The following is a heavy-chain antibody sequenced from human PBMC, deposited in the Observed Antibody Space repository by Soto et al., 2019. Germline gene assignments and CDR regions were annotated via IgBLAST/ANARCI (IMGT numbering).Heavy chain of an antibody. J-gene: IGHJ5*02. CDR3: ARDRSAVVAATAGFDP. V-gene: IGHV4-31*03. D-gene: IGHD2-15*01. Sequence: PSETLSLTCTVSGDSISSVDYYWSWIRQPPGQGLEWIGYIYYSGSTYYNPSLKSRVTISVDASKNQFSLKLSSVAAADTAVYYWARDRSAVVAATAGFDPWGQGTLVTVS. CDR1: GDSISSVDYY. CDR2: IYYSGST.